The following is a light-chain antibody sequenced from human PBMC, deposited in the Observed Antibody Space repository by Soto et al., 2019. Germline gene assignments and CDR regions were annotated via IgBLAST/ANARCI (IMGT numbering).Light chain of an antibody. CDR1: SSDVGGYNY. J-gene: IGLJ1*01. V-gene: IGLV2-14*01. CDR2: EVS. Sequence: QSGLTQPASVSGSPGQSITISCTGTSSDVGGYNYVSWYQQHPGKAPKLMIYEVSNRPSGVSNRFSGSKSGNTASLTISGLQDEDEAAYYCSSYTSSSTLVFGTGTTVTVL. CDR3: SSYTSSSTLV.